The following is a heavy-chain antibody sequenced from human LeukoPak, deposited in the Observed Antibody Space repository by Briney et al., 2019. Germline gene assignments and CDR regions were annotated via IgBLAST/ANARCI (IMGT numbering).Heavy chain of an antibody. CDR2: ISYDGSNN. Sequence: PGGSLRLSCAASGFTFSSYGMHWVRQAPGKGLEWVAVISYDGSNNYYADSVKGRFTISRDNSKNTLYLQMNSLSAEDTAVYYRAKDPYSSGGYFDYWGQGTLVTVSS. D-gene: IGHD6-19*01. J-gene: IGHJ4*02. CDR3: AKDPYSSGGYFDY. CDR1: GFTFSSYG. V-gene: IGHV3-30*18.